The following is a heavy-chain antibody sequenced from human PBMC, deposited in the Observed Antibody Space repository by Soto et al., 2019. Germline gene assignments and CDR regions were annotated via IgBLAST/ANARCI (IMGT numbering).Heavy chain of an antibody. J-gene: IGHJ6*03. CDR3: AKSIAAAVGLRYYYMDV. CDR1: GFTFSSYA. D-gene: IGHD6-13*01. CDR2: ISGSGGST. V-gene: IGHV3-23*01. Sequence: GESLKISCAASGFTFSSYAMSWVRQAPGKGLEWVSAISGSGGSTYYADSVKGRFTISRDNSKNTLYLQMNSLRAEDTAVYYCAKSIAAAVGLRYYYMDVWGKGTTVTVSS.